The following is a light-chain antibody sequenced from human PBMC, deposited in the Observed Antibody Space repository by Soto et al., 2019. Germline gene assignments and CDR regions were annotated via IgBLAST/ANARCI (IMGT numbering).Light chain of an antibody. CDR3: QQYGSSSLT. Sequence: EIVLTQFPGTLSLSPGERATLSCRASQSVSSSYLAWYQQKPGQAPRLLIYGASSRATGIPDRFSGSGSGTDFTLTISRLEPEDFAVYYCQQYGSSSLTFGGGTKV. J-gene: IGKJ4*01. V-gene: IGKV3-20*01. CDR1: QSVSSSY. CDR2: GAS.